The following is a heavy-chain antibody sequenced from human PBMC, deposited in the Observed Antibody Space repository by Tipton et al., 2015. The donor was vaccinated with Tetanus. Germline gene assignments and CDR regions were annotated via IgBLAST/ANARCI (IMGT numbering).Heavy chain of an antibody. CDR2: VYSSGST. CDR3: ARYYDSSGYYRRRYTSSFDY. CDR1: GGSISSYY. J-gene: IGHJ4*02. V-gene: IGHV4-59*01. Sequence: TLSLTCTLSGGSISSYYWSWVRQPPGKGLEWIGNVYSSGSTYYNPSLKSRVTVSVDTSKNQFSLKLSSVTAADTAVYYCARYYDSSGYYRRRYTSSFDYWGQGTLVTVSS. D-gene: IGHD3-22*01.